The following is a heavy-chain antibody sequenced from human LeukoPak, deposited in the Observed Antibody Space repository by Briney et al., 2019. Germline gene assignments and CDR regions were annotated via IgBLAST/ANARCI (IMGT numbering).Heavy chain of an antibody. J-gene: IGHJ4*02. D-gene: IGHD6-13*01. V-gene: IGHV3-30-3*01. CDR1: GFTFSSYA. Sequence: GRSLRLSCAASGFTFSSYAMHWVRQAPGKGLEWVAVISYDGSNKYYADSVKGRFTISRDNSKNTLYLQMNSLRAEDTAVYYCAKDSAAAPWYFDYWGQGTLVTVSS. CDR3: AKDSAAAPWYFDY. CDR2: ISYDGSNK.